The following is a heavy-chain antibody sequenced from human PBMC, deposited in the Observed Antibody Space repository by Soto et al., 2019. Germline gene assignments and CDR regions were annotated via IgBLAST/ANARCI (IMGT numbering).Heavy chain of an antibody. CDR3: ARGLHYYDSSVYYGY. CDR2: ISSSSSYI. CDR1: GFTFINYC. Sequence: GGSLRLSCTASGFTFINYCMNWVRQAPGKGLEWVSSISSSSSYIYYADSVKGRFTISRDNAKNSLYLQMNSLRAEDTAVYYCARGLHYYDSSVYYGYWGQGTLVTVSS. J-gene: IGHJ4*02. V-gene: IGHV3-21*01. D-gene: IGHD3-22*01.